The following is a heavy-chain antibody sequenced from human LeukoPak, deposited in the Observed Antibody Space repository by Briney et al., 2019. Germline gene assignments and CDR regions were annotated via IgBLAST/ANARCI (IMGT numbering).Heavy chain of an antibody. CDR2: IKGDGSEI. Sequence: PGGSLRLSCAASGFTFSSFWMSWVRHAQGKGLEWVANIKGDGSEIYYVDSVKGRFSISRDNAKNSLYLQMSSLRAEDTAVYYCARDGSSFDYWGQGALVTVSS. J-gene: IGHJ4*02. D-gene: IGHD2-15*01. CDR1: GFTFSSFW. CDR3: ARDGSSFDY. V-gene: IGHV3-7*01.